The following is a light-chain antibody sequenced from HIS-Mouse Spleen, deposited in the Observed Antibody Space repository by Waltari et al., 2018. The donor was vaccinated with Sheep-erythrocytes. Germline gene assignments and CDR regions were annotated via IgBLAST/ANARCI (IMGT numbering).Light chain of an antibody. J-gene: IGLJ3*02. CDR1: SSDVGRYHY. CDR3: SSYTSSSTWV. V-gene: IGLV2-14*01. CDR2: EVS. Sequence: SALTQPASVSGSPGQSITLSCPGTSSDVGRYHYVSWYQQHPGKAPKLMIYEVSNRPSGVSNRFSGSKSGNTASLTISGLQAEDEADYYCSSYTSSSTWVFGGGTKLTVL.